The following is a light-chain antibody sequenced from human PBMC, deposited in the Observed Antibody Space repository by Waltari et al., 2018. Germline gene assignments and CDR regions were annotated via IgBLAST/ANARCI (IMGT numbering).Light chain of an antibody. CDR1: ILRSYY. V-gene: IGLV3-19*01. Sequence: SSELTQDPAVSVALGQTVRITCPGDILRSYYASGYQQKPGQAPGLVIDGKNNLPSGIPDRFSGSSSGNTASLTITGAQAEDEADYYGNSRDSSGNLVVFGGGTKLTVL. J-gene: IGLJ2*01. CDR3: NSRDSSGNLVV. CDR2: GKN.